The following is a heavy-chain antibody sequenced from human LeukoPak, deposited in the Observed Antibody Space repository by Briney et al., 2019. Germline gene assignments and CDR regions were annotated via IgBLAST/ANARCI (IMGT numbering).Heavy chain of an antibody. J-gene: IGHJ6*03. CDR1: GFTFSGSA. Sequence: PGGSLRLSCAASGFTFSGSAMHWVRQASGKGLEWVGRIRSKANSYATAYAASVKGRFTISRDDSKKTAYLQMNRLKTEDTAVYYCTTPELQYGDYYYYYYMDVWGKGTTVTVSS. CDR3: TTPELQYGDYYYYYYMDV. CDR2: IRSKANSYAT. V-gene: IGHV3-73*01. D-gene: IGHD4-17*01.